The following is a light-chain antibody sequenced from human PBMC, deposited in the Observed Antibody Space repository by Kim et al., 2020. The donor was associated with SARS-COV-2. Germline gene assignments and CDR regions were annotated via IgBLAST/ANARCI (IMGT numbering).Light chain of an antibody. CDR2: EVN. J-gene: IGLJ1*01. CDR1: SSDVGNYNR. Sequence: GQAVTIALTGTSSDVGNYNRVSWYQQPPGTAPKLIIYEVNNRPSGVPDRFSGSKSGNTASLTISGLQAEDEADYYCCSYTSSSTFVFGTGTKVTVL. V-gene: IGLV2-18*02. CDR3: CSYTSSSTFV.